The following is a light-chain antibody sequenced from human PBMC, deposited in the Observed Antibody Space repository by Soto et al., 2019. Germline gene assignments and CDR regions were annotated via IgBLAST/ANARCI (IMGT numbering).Light chain of an antibody. CDR1: QSIGGR. J-gene: IGKJ4*01. V-gene: IGKV1-5*03. CDR3: LQDYSFPLT. Sequence: DIMMTQSPSTLSASVGDRLTIPCRASQSIGGRLAWYQLKPGKAPKLLIYEASSLQGGVPSRFSGSGSGTDFILTISSLQPEDFATYYCLQDYSFPLTFGGGTKV. CDR2: EAS.